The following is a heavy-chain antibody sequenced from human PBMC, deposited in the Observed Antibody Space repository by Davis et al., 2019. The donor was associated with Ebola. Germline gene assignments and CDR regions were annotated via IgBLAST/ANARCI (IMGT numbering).Heavy chain of an antibody. CDR2: INHSGST. J-gene: IGHJ4*02. Sequence: PSETLFLTCAVYGGSFSGYYWSWIRQPPGKGLEWIGEINHSGSTNYNPSLKSRVTISVDTSKNQFSLKLSSVTAADTAVYYCARGKLVVGYCSSTSCYSFDYWGQGTLVTVSS. V-gene: IGHV4-34*01. CDR1: GGSFSGYY. D-gene: IGHD2-2*01. CDR3: ARGKLVVGYCSSTSCYSFDY.